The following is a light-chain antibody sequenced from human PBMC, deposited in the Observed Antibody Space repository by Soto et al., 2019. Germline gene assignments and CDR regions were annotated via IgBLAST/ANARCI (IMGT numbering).Light chain of an antibody. V-gene: IGLV2-14*01. J-gene: IGLJ1*01. CDR3: TSYTSYSTLDV. CDR2: EVS. CDR1: SSDVGGYNY. Sequence: QSALTQPASVSGSPGQSITISCTGTSSDVGGYNYVSWYQQHPDKAPKLMIYEVSNRPSGVSNRFSGSKSGHTASLTISGLQSEDEADYFRTSYTSYSTLDVFGTGTKVTVL.